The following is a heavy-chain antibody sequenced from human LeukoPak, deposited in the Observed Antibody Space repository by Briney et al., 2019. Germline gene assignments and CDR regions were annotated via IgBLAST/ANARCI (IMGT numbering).Heavy chain of an antibody. Sequence: GGSPRPPLASPGFHFHNAWLNWVRQAPRKGPEWVGRFKGKIDSMTTHNAAPVKGRFTISKDDSKNTRYPQMSSLKTEDTGIYYCATGTLASDYWGQGSLVTASS. D-gene: IGHD5-12*01. J-gene: IGHJ4*02. CDR1: GFHFHNAW. V-gene: IGHV3-15*07. CDR3: ATGTLASDY. CDR2: FKGKIDSMTT.